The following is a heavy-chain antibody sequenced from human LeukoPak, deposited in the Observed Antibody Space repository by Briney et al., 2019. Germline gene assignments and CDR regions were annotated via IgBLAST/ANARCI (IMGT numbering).Heavy chain of an antibody. Sequence: SETLSLTCAVYGGSFSGYYWSWIRQPPGKGLEWIGEINHSGSTNYNPSLKSRVTISVDTSKNQFSLKLSSVTAADTAVHYCARGSHYDILTGYWFDYWGQGTLVTVSS. CDR3: ARGSHYDILTGYWFDY. D-gene: IGHD3-9*01. CDR2: INHSGST. J-gene: IGHJ4*02. V-gene: IGHV4-34*01. CDR1: GGSFSGYY.